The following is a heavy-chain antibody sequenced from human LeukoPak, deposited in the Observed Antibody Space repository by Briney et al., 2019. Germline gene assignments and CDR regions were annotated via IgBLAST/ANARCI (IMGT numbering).Heavy chain of an antibody. Sequence: GGSLRLSCAASGFTFSSYAMHWVRQAPGKGLEWVAVISYDGSNKYYADSVKGRFTISRDNAKNSLYLQMNSLRAEDTAVYYCARGIEQWLVLSWGQGTLVTVSS. V-gene: IGHV3-30-3*01. CDR2: ISYDGSNK. J-gene: IGHJ5*02. CDR1: GFTFSSYA. CDR3: ARGIEQWLVLS. D-gene: IGHD6-19*01.